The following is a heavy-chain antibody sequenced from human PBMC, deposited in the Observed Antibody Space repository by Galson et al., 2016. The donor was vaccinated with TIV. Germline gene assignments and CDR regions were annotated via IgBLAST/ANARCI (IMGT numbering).Heavy chain of an antibody. Sequence: SCKASGYTFSSYGMHWVRQAPGKGLEWVAVIWYDGSNENYAESVKGRFTISRDNSKNTLYLQMNSLRVEDTAVYFCARVRFCGKTSCHHYFDTWGQGTLVTVSS. CDR1: GYTFSSYG. CDR2: IWYDGSNE. D-gene: IGHD2-2*01. CDR3: ARVRFCGKTSCHHYFDT. J-gene: IGHJ5*02. V-gene: IGHV3-33*01.